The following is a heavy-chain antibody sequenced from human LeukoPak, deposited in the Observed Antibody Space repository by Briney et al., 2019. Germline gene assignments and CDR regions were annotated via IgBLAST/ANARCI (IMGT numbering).Heavy chain of an antibody. CDR1: GYTFTGYY. Sequence: ASVKVSCKASGYTFTGYYVHWVRQAPGQGLEWMGWINPNSGGTNYAQKFQGRVTMTRDTSISTAYMELSRLRSDDTAVYYCARDDSGSYHFDYWGQGTLVTVSS. V-gene: IGHV1-2*02. D-gene: IGHD1-26*01. CDR3: ARDDSGSYHFDY. CDR2: INPNSGGT. J-gene: IGHJ4*02.